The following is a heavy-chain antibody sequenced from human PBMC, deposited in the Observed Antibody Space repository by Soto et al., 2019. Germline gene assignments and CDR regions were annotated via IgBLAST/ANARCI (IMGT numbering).Heavy chain of an antibody. Sequence: ASVKVSCKASGYMFTNYGINWVRQAPGQGLEWMGGIIPIFGTANYAQKFQGRVTITADESTSTAYMELSSLRSEDTAVYYFARVNWGYVDYYYYYGMDVWGQGTTVTVSS. D-gene: IGHD7-27*01. J-gene: IGHJ6*02. V-gene: IGHV1-69*13. CDR1: GYMFTNYG. CDR2: IIPIFGTA. CDR3: ARVNWGYVDYYYYYGMDV.